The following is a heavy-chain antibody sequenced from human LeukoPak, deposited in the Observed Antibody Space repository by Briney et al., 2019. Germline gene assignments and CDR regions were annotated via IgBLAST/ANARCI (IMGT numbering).Heavy chain of an antibody. J-gene: IGHJ3*02. V-gene: IGHV3-48*02. D-gene: IGHD3-22*01. CDR1: GFTFSSYS. CDR2: ITSSSSTI. Sequence: GGSLRLSCAASGFTFSSYSMNWVRQAPGKGLEWVSYITSSSSTIYYADSVKGRFTISRDKAKNSVYLQMNSLRDEDTAVYYCARGVPRYYESSGYEDDAFDIWGQGTMVTVSS. CDR3: ARGVPRYYESSGYEDDAFDI.